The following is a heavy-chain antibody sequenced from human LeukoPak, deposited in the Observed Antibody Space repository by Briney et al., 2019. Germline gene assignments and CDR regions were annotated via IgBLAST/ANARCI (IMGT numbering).Heavy chain of an antibody. Sequence: SETLSLTCAVYGGSFSDYYWSWIRQPPGKGLEWIGEINPSGSTNYSPSLKSRITISVDRSKNQFSLKLSSVTAADTAIYYCARRRGGSWYPNWFDPWGQGTLVTVSS. CDR2: INPSGST. V-gene: IGHV4-34*01. J-gene: IGHJ5*02. CDR3: ARRRGGSWYPNWFDP. D-gene: IGHD6-13*01. CDR1: GGSFSDYY.